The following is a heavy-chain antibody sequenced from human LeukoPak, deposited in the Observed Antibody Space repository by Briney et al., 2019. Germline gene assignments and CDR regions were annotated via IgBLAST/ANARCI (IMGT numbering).Heavy chain of an antibody. CDR2: IIPIFGTA. D-gene: IGHD3-22*01. CDR1: GGTFSTYA. J-gene: IGHJ4*02. Sequence: VASVKVSCKASGGTFSTYAISWVRQAPGQGLEWMGGIIPIFGTANYEQKFQGRVTITADESTSTAYMELSSLRSGDTAMYYCARADSSGYSDFDYWGQGTLVTVSS. CDR3: ARADSSGYSDFDY. V-gene: IGHV1-69*13.